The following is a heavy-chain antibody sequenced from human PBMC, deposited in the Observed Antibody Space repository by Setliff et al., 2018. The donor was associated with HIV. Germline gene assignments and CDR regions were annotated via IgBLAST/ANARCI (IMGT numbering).Heavy chain of an antibody. Sequence: SETLSLTCTVSGDPISSHYWSWIRQPPGEGLEWIGHISYSENTYYNPSLKSRVTISLDTSKKSFSLDLYSVTAADTAMYYCARDHTSDYYSNSYYFYIDVWGKGTTVTVSS. CDR2: ISYSENT. J-gene: IGHJ6*03. CDR1: GDPISSHY. D-gene: IGHD3-22*01. V-gene: IGHV4-59*11. CDR3: ARDHTSDYYSNSYYFYIDV.